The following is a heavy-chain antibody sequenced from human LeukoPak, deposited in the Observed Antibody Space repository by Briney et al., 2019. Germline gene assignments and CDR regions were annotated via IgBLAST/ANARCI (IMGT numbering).Heavy chain of an antibody. D-gene: IGHD4-17*01. CDR1: GFTFSSYN. J-gene: IGHJ5*02. CDR2: ISSSSSYI. Sequence: PGGSLRLSCAASGFTFSSYNMNWVRQAPGKGLEWVSSISSSSSYIYYADSVKGRFTISRDNAKNSLYLQMNSLRAEDTAVYYCARDESMTTVTTKPWGQGTLVTVSS. V-gene: IGHV3-21*01. CDR3: ARDESMTTVTTKP.